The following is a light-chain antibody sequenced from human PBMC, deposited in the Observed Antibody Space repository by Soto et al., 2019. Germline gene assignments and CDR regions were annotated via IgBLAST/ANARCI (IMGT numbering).Light chain of an antibody. CDR1: QGISSY. Sequence: DIQLTQSPSFLSASVGDRVTITCRASQGISSYLAWYQQKPGKAPKLLIYAASTLQSGVPSRFSGSGSGTEFTLTISSLQPEDFATYCCQQLNSFPITLGQGTRLEIK. J-gene: IGKJ5*01. CDR3: QQLNSFPIT. V-gene: IGKV1-9*01. CDR2: AAS.